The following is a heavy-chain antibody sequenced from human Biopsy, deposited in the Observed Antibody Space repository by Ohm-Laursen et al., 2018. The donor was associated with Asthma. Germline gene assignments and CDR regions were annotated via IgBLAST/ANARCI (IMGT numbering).Heavy chain of an antibody. V-gene: IGHV4-39*01. CDR3: VRGSSSWHHGPFHYYYGLDV. CDR1: SGSGGYMRSGNYY. CDR2: IYYSGTT. J-gene: IGHJ6*02. D-gene: IGHD6-13*01. Sequence: SETLSLTCSLSSGSGGYMRSGNYYWGWIRQPPGKGLEWIGCIYYSGTTYYNPSLESRVTVSADTSKTQISLNFTSVTAADTAVYYCVRGSSSWHHGPFHYYYGLDVWGQGTTATVSS.